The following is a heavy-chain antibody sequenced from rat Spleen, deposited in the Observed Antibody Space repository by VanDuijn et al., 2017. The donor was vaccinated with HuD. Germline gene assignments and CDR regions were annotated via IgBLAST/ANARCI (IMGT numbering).Heavy chain of an antibody. CDR2: ISFDGSTT. J-gene: IGHJ2*01. CDR1: GFTFSDYY. V-gene: IGHV5-7*01. D-gene: IGHD1-1*01. Sequence: EVQLVESGGGLVQPGRSLKLSCAVSGFTFSDYYMAWVRQAPNKGLEWVASISFDGSTTYYRDSVRGRFTISRDDTKSTLYLQMDSLRSEDTATYYCARQGSDYSGAFDYWGQGVMVTVSS. CDR3: ARQGSDYSGAFDY.